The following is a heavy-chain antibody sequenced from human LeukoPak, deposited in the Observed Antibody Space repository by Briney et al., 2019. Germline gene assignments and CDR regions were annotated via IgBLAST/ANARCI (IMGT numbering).Heavy chain of an antibody. J-gene: IGHJ6*03. CDR2: ISGSGGST. D-gene: IGHD6-13*01. CDR1: GFTFSSYA. CDR3: ARQGSSCRQFCMDV. Sequence: GGSLRLSCAASGFTFSSYAMSWVRQAPGKGLEWVSAISGSGGSTYYADSVKGRFTISRDNSKNTLYLQMNSLRAEDTAVYYCARQGSSCRQFCMDVWGKGTTVTVSS. V-gene: IGHV3-23*01.